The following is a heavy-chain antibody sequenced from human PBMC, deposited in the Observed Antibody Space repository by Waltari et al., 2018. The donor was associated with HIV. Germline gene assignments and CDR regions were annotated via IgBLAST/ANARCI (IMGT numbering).Heavy chain of an antibody. Sequence: QVQLHQWGAGLLKPSETLSLTGAVYHESFTNYFCNWLRQSPGKGLEWIAEIRHGRGTNYNPSLKSRVTLSIDMSKTQFSLNLTSVTAADTAVYYCARGSLRGTTVAGTNFGHWGQGNLVTVSS. V-gene: IGHV4-34*01. CDR1: HESFTNYF. J-gene: IGHJ4*02. CDR2: IRHGRGT. D-gene: IGHD6-19*01. CDR3: ARGSLRGTTVAGTNFGH.